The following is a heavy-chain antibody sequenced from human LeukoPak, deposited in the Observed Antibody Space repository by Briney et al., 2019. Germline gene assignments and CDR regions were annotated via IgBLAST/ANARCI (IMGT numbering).Heavy chain of an antibody. J-gene: IGHJ4*02. CDR2: ISGSDGST. CDR1: GFTFSSFG. Sequence: GGSLRLSCAASGFTFSSFGMTWVRQAPGMGLEWVSGISGSDGSTYYADSVKGRFTISRDNSKNTLYLQMNSLRVEDAAVYYCATGNYNKPFDYWGQGTLVTVSS. CDR3: ATGNYNKPFDY. D-gene: IGHD1-7*01. V-gene: IGHV3-23*01.